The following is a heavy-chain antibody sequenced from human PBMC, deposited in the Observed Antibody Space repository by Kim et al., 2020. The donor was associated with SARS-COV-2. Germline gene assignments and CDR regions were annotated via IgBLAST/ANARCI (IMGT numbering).Heavy chain of an antibody. D-gene: IGHD6-13*01. CDR2: ISAYNGNT. Sequence: ASVKVSCKASGYTFTSYGISWVRQAPGQGLEWMGWISAYNGNTNYAQKLQGRVTMTTDTSTRTAYMELRSLRSDDTAVYYCASGAAWSSSWYYYYGMDVWGQGTTVTVSS. CDR3: ASGAAWSSSWYYYYGMDV. V-gene: IGHV1-18*01. J-gene: IGHJ6*02. CDR1: GYTFTSYG.